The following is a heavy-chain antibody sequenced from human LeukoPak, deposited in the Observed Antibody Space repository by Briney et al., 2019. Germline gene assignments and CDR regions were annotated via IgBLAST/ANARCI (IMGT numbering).Heavy chain of an antibody. D-gene: IGHD1-26*01. Sequence: PSETLSLTCSVSGASMKSYYWSWIRQSAGKGLEWIGRMYHSGGTNYNPSLRSRVTMSIDTSKNHFFLNLSSVTAGDTAVYYCAKEWDQSQPHWFDPWGPGTLVIVSS. CDR2: MYHSGGT. J-gene: IGHJ5*02. CDR3: AKEWDQSQPHWFDP. CDR1: GASMKSYY. V-gene: IGHV4-4*07.